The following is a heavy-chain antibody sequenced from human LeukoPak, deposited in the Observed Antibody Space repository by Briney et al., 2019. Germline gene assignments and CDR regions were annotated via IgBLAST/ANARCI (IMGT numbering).Heavy chain of an antibody. CDR2: ISAYNGNT. D-gene: IGHD2-15*01. V-gene: IGHV1-18*01. CDR3: AAIPGCSGGSCYLVWFDP. Sequence: ASVKVSCKASGYTFTSYGISGVRQAPGQGLEWMGWISAYNGNTNYAQKLQGRVTMTTDTSTSTAYMELRSLRSDDTAVYYCAAIPGCSGGSCYLVWFDPWGQGTLVTVSS. CDR1: GYTFTSYG. J-gene: IGHJ5*02.